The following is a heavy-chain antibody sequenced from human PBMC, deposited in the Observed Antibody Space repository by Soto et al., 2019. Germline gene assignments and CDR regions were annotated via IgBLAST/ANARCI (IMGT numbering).Heavy chain of an antibody. V-gene: IGHV1-3*01. CDR3: ARDLIDYYGSGSYYEVNYYYYYGMDV. CDR1: GYTFTSYA. J-gene: IGHJ6*02. CDR2: INAGNGNT. D-gene: IGHD3-10*01. Sequence: ASVKVSCKASGYTFTSYAMHWVRQAPGQRLEWMGWINAGNGNTKYSQKFQGRVTITRDTSASTAYMELSSLRSEDTAAYYCARDLIDYYGSGSYYEVNYYYYYGMDVWGQGTTVTVSS.